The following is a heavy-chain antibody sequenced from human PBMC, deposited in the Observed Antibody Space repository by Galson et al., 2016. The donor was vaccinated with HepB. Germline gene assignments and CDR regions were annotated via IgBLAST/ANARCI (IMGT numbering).Heavy chain of an antibody. CDR3: ARGNWGYDY. J-gene: IGHJ4*02. CDR1: GFTFSSYW. V-gene: IGHV3-7*03. CDR2: IKQDGSER. Sequence: SLRLSCAASGFTFSSYWMSWVRQAPGKGLEWVANIKQDGSERFYVDSVRGRFTISRDNARNSLYLQMNSLSAEDTAVYFCARGNWGYDYWGQGTLVTVSS. D-gene: IGHD7-27*01.